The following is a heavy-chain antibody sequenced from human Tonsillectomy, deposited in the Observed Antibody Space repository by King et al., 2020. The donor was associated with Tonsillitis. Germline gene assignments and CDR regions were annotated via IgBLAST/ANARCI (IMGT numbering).Heavy chain of an antibody. D-gene: IGHD5-24*01. CDR3: SRETWVYGS. CDR2: INCNSGSP. Sequence: VQLVESGTEVKVPGASVTVSCKASGYTFTDYHIHWIRQVPGQGLEWMGWINCNSGSPNYAQNLQGRVTLTRDTSTNTTHMDLRSLRSDDTAIYYCSRETWVYGSWGQGTLVTVSS. J-gene: IGHJ5*02. CDR1: GYTFTDYH. V-gene: IGHV1-2*02.